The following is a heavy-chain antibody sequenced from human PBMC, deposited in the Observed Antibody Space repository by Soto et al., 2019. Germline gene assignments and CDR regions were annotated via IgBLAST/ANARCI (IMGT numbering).Heavy chain of an antibody. J-gene: IGHJ6*02. V-gene: IGHV1-46*01. CDR3: ARGYSYGYYYYGMDV. Sequence: GASVKVSCKTSGYIFTSYYIHWVRQAPGQGLEWMGIINAGGGTTKYSQKFQGRVTMTTDTSTSTAYMELSSLRSEDTAVYYCARGYSYGYYYYGMDVWGQGTTVTVSS. D-gene: IGHD5-18*01. CDR1: GYIFTSYY. CDR2: INAGGGTT.